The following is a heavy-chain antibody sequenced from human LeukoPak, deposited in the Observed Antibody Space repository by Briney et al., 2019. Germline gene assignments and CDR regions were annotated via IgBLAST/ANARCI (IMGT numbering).Heavy chain of an antibody. J-gene: IGHJ4*02. V-gene: IGHV4-34*01. CDR2: INHSGST. Sequence: SETLSLTCAVYGGSFSGYYWSWIRQPPGKGLEWIGEINHSGSTNYNPSLKSRVTIAVDTSKNQFSLKLSSVTAADTAVYYCARLGHITMVRGVIRSFDYWGQGTLVTVSS. CDR1: GGSFSGYY. CDR3: ARLGHITMVRGVIRSFDY. D-gene: IGHD3-10*01.